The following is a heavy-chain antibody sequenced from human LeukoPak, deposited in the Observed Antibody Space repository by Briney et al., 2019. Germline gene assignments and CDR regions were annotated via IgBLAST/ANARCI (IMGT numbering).Heavy chain of an antibody. CDR2: VYYSGST. CDR1: GGSVSNASYY. J-gene: IGHJ4*02. CDR3: ARVRYGSGSYYFDN. D-gene: IGHD3-10*01. Sequence: SETLSLTCTVSGGSVSNASYYWSWIRQPPGKGLDWIGYVYYSGSTNYSPSLKSRVTVSVDTSKNQFSLKLTSVTAADTAVYYCARVRYGSGSYYFDNWGQGTLVTVSS. V-gene: IGHV4-61*01.